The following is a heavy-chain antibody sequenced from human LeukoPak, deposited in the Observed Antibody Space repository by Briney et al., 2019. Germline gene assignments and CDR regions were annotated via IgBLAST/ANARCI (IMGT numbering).Heavy chain of an antibody. V-gene: IGHV7-4-1*02. CDR2: INTNTGNP. D-gene: IGHD3-22*01. J-gene: IGHJ3*02. CDR1: GYTFTSYA. Sequence: GASVKVSCKASGYTFTSYAMNWVRQAPGQGLEWMGWINTNTGNPTYAQGFTGRFVFSLDTSVSTAYLQISSLKAEDTAVYYCARDLYAIVVVITEGNDAFDIWGQGTMVTVSS. CDR3: ARDLYAIVVVITEGNDAFDI.